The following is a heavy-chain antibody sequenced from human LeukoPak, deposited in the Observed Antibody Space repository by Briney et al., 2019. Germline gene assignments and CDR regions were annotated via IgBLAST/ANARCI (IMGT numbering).Heavy chain of an antibody. V-gene: IGHV3-30*18. CDR1: GFTFSTYG. CDR2: ISFDGNDK. D-gene: IGHD1-26*01. Sequence: GGSLRLSCAASGFTFSTYGMDWVRQAPGKGLEWVALISFDGNDKYYADSVKGRFTISRDNSKNTLYLQMNSLGADDTAVYYCAKERVVGGRKPHFDYWGQGTLVTVPS. J-gene: IGHJ4*02. CDR3: AKERVVGGRKPHFDY.